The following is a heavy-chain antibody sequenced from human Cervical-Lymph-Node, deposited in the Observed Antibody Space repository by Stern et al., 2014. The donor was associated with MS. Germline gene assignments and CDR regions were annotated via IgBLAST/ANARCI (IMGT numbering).Heavy chain of an antibody. CDR1: GYSFSNYW. Sequence: EVQLEESGAEVKKPGESLKISCKGSGYSFSNYWIAWVRQMPGKGLEWMGIIDPADSDTRYSPSFQGQVSISADKSISTAYLQWSGLRASDSAMYYCARHGGRQLYYYHGMDVWGQGTTVTVSS. CDR3: ARHGGRQLYYYHGMDV. V-gene: IGHV5-51*01. D-gene: IGHD3-16*01. J-gene: IGHJ6*02. CDR2: IDPADSDT.